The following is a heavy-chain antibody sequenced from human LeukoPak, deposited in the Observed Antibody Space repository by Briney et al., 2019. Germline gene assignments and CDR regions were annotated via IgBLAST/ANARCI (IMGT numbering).Heavy chain of an antibody. CDR1: GFTFSSYG. Sequence: GGSLRLSCAASGFTFSSYGMHWVRQAPGKGLEWVSVIYSGGSTYYADSVKGRFTISRDNSKNTLYLQMNSLRAEDTAVYYCARGRWLQPYYFDYWGQGTLVTVSS. D-gene: IGHD5-24*01. CDR3: ARGRWLQPYYFDY. J-gene: IGHJ4*02. V-gene: IGHV3-53*01. CDR2: IYSGGST.